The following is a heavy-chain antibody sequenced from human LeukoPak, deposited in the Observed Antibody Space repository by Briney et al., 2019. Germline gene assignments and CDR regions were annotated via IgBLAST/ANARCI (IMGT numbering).Heavy chain of an antibody. Sequence: SETLSLTCAVSGGSISSNNWWSWVRQPPGKGLEWIGEIYHSGSTNYNPSLKSRVTISVDKSKNQFSLTLTSVTAADTALCYCARQPYTGVVGSTRFDPWGQGTLVTVSS. CDR2: IYHSGST. CDR1: GGSISSNNW. V-gene: IGHV4-4*02. CDR3: ARQPYTGVVGSTRFDP. D-gene: IGHD1-26*01. J-gene: IGHJ5*02.